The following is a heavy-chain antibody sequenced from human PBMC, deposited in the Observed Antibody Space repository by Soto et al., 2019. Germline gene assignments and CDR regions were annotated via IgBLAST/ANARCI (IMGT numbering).Heavy chain of an antibody. Sequence: GGSLRLSCAASGFTFSAFALSWVRQAPGEGLEWVSGIVGSGGRTYYADSVKGRFTISRDNSKNTVYLQMSSLRAEDTAMYYCAKDLAGIYSRGWWQSFDVWGQGTPVTVSS. D-gene: IGHD2-15*01. J-gene: IGHJ4*02. CDR1: GFTFSAFA. CDR2: IVGSGGRT. V-gene: IGHV3-23*01. CDR3: AKDLAGIYSRGWWQSFDV.